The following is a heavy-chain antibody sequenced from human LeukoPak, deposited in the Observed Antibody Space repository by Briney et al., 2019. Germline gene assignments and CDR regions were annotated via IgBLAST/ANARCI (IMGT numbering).Heavy chain of an antibody. CDR2: ISYSGSS. Sequence: SETLSLTCSVSGDSISSTNYYWGWIRQSPGKGLQWIGSISYSGSSYYNPSLKSRLTISIDSPRNQLFLKLSSVTAADTAVYFCVVIVPDDAFDIWGQGTMDCVSA. CDR1: GDSISSTNYY. J-gene: IGHJ3*02. D-gene: IGHD3-22*01. CDR3: VVIVPDDAFDI. V-gene: IGHV4-39*01.